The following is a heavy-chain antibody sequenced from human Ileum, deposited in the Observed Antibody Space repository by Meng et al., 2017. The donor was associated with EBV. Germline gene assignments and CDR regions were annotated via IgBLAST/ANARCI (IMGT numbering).Heavy chain of an antibody. Sequence: QGTLTESGPGLGKPSQPLSLTCAVCGGSISSGGYYWSWIRQPPGKGLEWIGYIYKSGSTYYNPSLTSRVTISVDTSKNQFFLKLGSVTAADTGVYYCARGGDTSGYSLDYWGQGILVTVSS. CDR1: GGSISSGGYY. CDR3: ARGGDTSGYSLDY. J-gene: IGHJ4*02. V-gene: IGHV4-30-4*01. D-gene: IGHD3-22*01. CDR2: IYKSGST.